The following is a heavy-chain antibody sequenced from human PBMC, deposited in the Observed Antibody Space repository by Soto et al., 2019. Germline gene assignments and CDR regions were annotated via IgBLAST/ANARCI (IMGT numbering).Heavy chain of an antibody. J-gene: IGHJ5*02. Sequence: SETLSLTCTLSCGAVISGTYYWSWIRQPPGKGLEWIGHIYFTGSTNYNPSLKSRVTMSLDTSRNQFSLKLSSVTAAGTAVYYCTRGPPRVQWFDPWGLGTLVTVSS. V-gene: IGHV4-61*01. CDR2: IYFTGST. CDR3: TRGPPRVQWFDP. CDR1: CGAVISGTYY.